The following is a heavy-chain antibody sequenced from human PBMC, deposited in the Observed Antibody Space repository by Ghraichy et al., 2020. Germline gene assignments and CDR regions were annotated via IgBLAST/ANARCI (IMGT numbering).Heavy chain of an antibody. CDR1: GYTFTGYY. CDR2: INPNSGGT. V-gene: IGHV1-2*06. CDR3: ARDGRYSYGQYYFDY. J-gene: IGHJ4*02. Sequence: ASVKVSCKASGYTFTGYYMHWVRQAPGPGLEWMGRINPNSGGTNYAQKFQGRVTMTRDTSISTAYMELSRLRSDDTAVYYCARDGRYSYGQYYFDYWGQGTLVTVSS. D-gene: IGHD5-18*01.